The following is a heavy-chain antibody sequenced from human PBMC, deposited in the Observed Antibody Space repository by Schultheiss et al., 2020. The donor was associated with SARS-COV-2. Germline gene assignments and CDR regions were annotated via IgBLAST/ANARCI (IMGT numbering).Heavy chain of an antibody. J-gene: IGHJ4*02. V-gene: IGHV4-34*09. CDR3: ARALRGNSGCLDY. CDR2: IYYSGST. D-gene: IGHD6-19*01. Sequence: SQTLSLTCAVYGGSFSDFYWSWIRQPPGKGLEWIGYIYYSGSTYYNPSLKSRVTISVDTSKNQFSLKLNSVTAADTAVYYCARALRGNSGCLDYWGQGTLVTVSS. CDR1: GGSFSDFY.